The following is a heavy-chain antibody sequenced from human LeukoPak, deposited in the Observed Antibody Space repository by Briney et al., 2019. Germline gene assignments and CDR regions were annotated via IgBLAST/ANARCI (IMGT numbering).Heavy chain of an antibody. D-gene: IGHD5-18*01. CDR1: GFIFSNYG. CDR2: ISYDESNK. CDR3: EKELRGYSYGEH. Sequence: TGGSLRLSCAASGFIFSNYGMHWVRQAPGKGLEWVAVISYDESNKFYRDSVKGRFTISRGNSKNMLYLQMNSLRAEDTAVYYCEKELRGYSYGEHWGQGILVTVSS. J-gene: IGHJ1*01. V-gene: IGHV3-30*18.